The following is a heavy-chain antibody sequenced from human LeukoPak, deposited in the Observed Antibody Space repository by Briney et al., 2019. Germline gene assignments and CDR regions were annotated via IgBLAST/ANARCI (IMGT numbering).Heavy chain of an antibody. CDR1: GFTFSSLA. Sequence: GGSLRLSCVASGFTFSSLAMSWVRQAPGKGLEWVSTVRVSGSRVFYADSVQGRFTISRDNSKNTVYLQMNTLRAEDTAVYYCAKDAYSYGHDAFDIWGQGTMVTVSS. CDR3: AKDAYSYGHDAFDI. J-gene: IGHJ3*02. D-gene: IGHD5-18*01. CDR2: VRVSGSRV. V-gene: IGHV3-23*01.